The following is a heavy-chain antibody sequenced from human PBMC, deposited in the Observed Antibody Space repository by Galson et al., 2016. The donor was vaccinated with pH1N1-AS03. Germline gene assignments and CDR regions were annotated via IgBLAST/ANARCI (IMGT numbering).Heavy chain of an antibody. CDR1: GGSISSGSHY. V-gene: IGHV4-61*02. Sequence: TLSLTCSVSGGSISSGSHYWSWIRQPAGKGLEWIGRIDISRNTNYNPSLRGRVTISADTSKNQFSLKLNSVTAADTDVYFCATYYFEFVTDVTAVTGTELGAFDIWGQGTSVTVS. J-gene: IGHJ3*02. CDR2: IDISRNT. D-gene: IGHD6-19*01. CDR3: ATYYFEFVTDVTAVTGTELGAFDI.